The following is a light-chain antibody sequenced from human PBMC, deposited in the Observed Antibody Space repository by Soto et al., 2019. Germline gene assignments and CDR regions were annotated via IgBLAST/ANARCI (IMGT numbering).Light chain of an antibody. CDR1: QSISRS. CDR3: QHFKIFPYT. CDR2: AAS. Sequence: EIQMTQSPSTLSKNIGDRVTISCRASQSISRSLAWYQQKPGKAPRLLIYAASSVEGGVPSRFSGSGSGTDFTLTISSLQPDDFATYYCQHFKIFPYTFGQGTRLEIK. V-gene: IGKV1-5*01. J-gene: IGKJ5*01.